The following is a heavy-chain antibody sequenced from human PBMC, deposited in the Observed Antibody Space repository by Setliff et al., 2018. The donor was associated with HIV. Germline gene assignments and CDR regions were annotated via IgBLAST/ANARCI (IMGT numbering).Heavy chain of an antibody. D-gene: IGHD3-3*01. CDR1: GFTFSRYT. Sequence: PGGSLRLSCASSGFTFSRYTLHWVRQAPGKGLEWVAVISNDGNKKYYVDSVKGRFTISVDMSKRQFSLHLTSVTAADTAVYYCATLSGPVDHWGQGTLVTVSS. J-gene: IGHJ4*02. V-gene: IGHV3-30*04. CDR3: ATLSGPVDH. CDR2: ISNDGNKK.